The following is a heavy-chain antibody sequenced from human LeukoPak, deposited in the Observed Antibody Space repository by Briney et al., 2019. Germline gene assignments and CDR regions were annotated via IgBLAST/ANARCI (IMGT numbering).Heavy chain of an antibody. J-gene: IGHJ4*02. CDR1: GYTFTGYY. CDR2: INPNSGGT. CDR3: ARLISSSDNFDY. D-gene: IGHD6-6*01. V-gene: IGHV1-2*02. Sequence: GASVKVSCKASGYTFTGYYMHWVQQAPGQGLEWMGWINPNSGGTNYAQKFQGRVTMTRDTSISTAYMELSRLRSDDTALYYCARLISSSDNFDYWGQGTLVTVSS.